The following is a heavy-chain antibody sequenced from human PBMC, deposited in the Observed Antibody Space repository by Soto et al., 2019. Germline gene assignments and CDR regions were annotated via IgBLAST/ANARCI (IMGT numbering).Heavy chain of an antibody. Sequence: PGVSLRLSCAASGFSFSDYAMSWVRQAPGRGLEWVSVISESGGSTHYADSVRGRFTVSRDNSKNSLSLRMNSLRDEDTAVYFCAKRSPYSSGWYSPIFDYWGQGALVTVSS. CDR2: ISESGGST. CDR1: GFSFSDYA. D-gene: IGHD6-13*01. V-gene: IGHV3-23*01. J-gene: IGHJ4*02. CDR3: AKRSPYSSGWYSPIFDY.